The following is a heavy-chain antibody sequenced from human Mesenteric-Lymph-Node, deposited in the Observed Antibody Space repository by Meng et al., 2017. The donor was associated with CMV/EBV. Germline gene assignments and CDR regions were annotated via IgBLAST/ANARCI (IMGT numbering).Heavy chain of an antibody. CDR1: GGSFSGYF. CDR2: INHSGST. CDR3: ARVAGYCSSTSCYGFDD. Sequence: YGGSFSGYFWNWIRQPPGKGLEWIGEINHSGSTNYNPSLKSRVTISVDTSKKQFSLNLFSVTAADTAVYYCARVAGYCSSTSCYGFDDWGQGNLVTVSS. D-gene: IGHD2-2*01. J-gene: IGHJ4*02. V-gene: IGHV4-34*01.